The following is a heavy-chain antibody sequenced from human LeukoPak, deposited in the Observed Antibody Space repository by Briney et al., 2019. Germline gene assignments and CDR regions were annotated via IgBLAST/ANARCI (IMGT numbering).Heavy chain of an antibody. Sequence: SVKVSCKASGGTFSSYAISWVRQAPGQGLEWMGGIIPIFDAANYAQKFQGRVTITADKSTSTAYMELSSLKSEDTAVYYCARASRIQLWFGEFDYWGQGTLVTVSS. J-gene: IGHJ4*02. CDR2: IIPIFDAA. CDR3: ARASRIQLWFGEFDY. V-gene: IGHV1-69*06. CDR1: GGTFSSYA. D-gene: IGHD5-18*01.